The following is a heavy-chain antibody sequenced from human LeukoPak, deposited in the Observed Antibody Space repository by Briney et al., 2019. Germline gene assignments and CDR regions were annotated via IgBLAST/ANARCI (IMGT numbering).Heavy chain of an antibody. J-gene: IGHJ5*02. D-gene: IGHD4-17*01. CDR3: ARVDYGDYRGNWFDP. V-gene: IGHV1-46*01. CDR1: GYTFTRHY. Sequence: ASVKVSCKASGYTFTRHYMHWVRQAPGQGLEWMGVINPGGSWTSYAQKFQGRVTITADESTSTAYMELSSLRSEDTAVYYCARVDYGDYRGNWFDPWGQGTLVTVSS. CDR2: INPGGSWT.